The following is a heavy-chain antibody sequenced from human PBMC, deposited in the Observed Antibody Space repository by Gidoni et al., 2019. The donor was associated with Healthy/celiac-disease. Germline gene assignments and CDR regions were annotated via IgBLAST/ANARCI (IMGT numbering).Heavy chain of an antibody. V-gene: IGHV3-9*01. J-gene: IGHJ4*02. Sequence: EVQLVASGGGLVQPGRSLRLSCAASGFTFDDYAMHWVRQAPGKGLEWVSGISWNSGSIGYADSVKGRFTISRDNAKNSLYLQMNSLRAEDTALYYCAKVGYSSGWPTFDYWGQGTLVTVSS. CDR2: ISWNSGSI. CDR3: AKVGYSSGWPTFDY. D-gene: IGHD6-19*01. CDR1: GFTFDDYA.